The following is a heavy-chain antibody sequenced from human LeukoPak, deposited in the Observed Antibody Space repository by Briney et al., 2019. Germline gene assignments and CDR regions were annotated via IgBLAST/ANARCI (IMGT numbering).Heavy chain of an antibody. J-gene: IGHJ4*02. CDR3: ARAAGYFDY. CDR2: ISASGGKT. V-gene: IGHV3-23*01. CDR1: GFIFNDYA. D-gene: IGHD6-25*01. Sequence: GGSLRLSCAASGFIFNDYAMSWVRQVPGKGLECVSVISASGGKTYYADSVKGRFTISRDNSKNTLYLQMNSLRAEDTAVYYCARAAGYFDYWGQGTLVTVSS.